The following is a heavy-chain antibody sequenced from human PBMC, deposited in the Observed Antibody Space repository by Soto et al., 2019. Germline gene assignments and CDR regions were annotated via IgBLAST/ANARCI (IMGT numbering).Heavy chain of an antibody. Sequence: PGGSLRLSCAASGFIFNNYAMSWVRQAPGKGLEWVSGISASGSRTFYADSVKGRFTVSRDFSKNTLSLQMYSLRAEDTAVYFCGTDPNGDYVGGFEFWGPGTMGTVSS. CDR2: ISASGSRT. CDR3: GTDPNGDYVGGFEF. J-gene: IGHJ3*01. V-gene: IGHV3-23*01. CDR1: GFIFNNYA. D-gene: IGHD4-17*01.